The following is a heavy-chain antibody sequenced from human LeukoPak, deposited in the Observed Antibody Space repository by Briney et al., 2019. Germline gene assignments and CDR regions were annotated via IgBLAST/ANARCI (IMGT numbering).Heavy chain of an antibody. CDR1: GFTVSSNY. Sequence: GGSLRLSCAASGFTVSSNYMSWVRQAPGKGLEWVSLLYSGGTTYYADSVKGRFTVSRDNSRNTLYLQMNSLRAEDTALYYFARGGWDYFDYWGQGTLVTVSS. CDR3: ARGGWDYFDY. D-gene: IGHD3-10*01. CDR2: LYSGGTT. J-gene: IGHJ4*02. V-gene: IGHV3-66*01.